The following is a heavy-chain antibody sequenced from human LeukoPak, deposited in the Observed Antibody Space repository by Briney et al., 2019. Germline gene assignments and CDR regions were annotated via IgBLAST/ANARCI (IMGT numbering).Heavy chain of an antibody. V-gene: IGHV3-21*01. J-gene: IGHJ4*02. CDR1: GFIFSTYS. Sequence: GGSLRLSCAAPGFIFSTYSMKWVRQAPGKGLEWVSSISSSSSHIYYADSVKGRFTISRDNAKNSLYLQMNSLRAEDTAVYYCARYSSGWYINYWGQGTLVTVSS. D-gene: IGHD6-19*01. CDR2: ISSSSSHI. CDR3: ARYSSGWYINY.